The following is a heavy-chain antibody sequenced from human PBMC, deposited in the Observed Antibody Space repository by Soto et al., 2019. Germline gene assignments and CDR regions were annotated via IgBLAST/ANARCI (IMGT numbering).Heavy chain of an antibody. D-gene: IGHD2-2*01. J-gene: IGHJ6*02. CDR1: GGSISSYY. CDR2: IYYSGST. Sequence: PSETLSLTCTVSGGSISSYYWSWIRQPPGKGLEWIGYIYYSGSTNYNPSLKSRVTISVDTSKNQFSLKLSSVTAADTAVYYCAREVVVAAAIRHLYYAMDVSGQGPLLTVSS. V-gene: IGHV4-59*01. CDR3: AREVVVAAAIRHLYYAMDV.